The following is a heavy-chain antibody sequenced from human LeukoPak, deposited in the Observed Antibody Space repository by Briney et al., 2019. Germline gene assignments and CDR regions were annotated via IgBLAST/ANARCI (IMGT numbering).Heavy chain of an antibody. V-gene: IGHV3-23*01. J-gene: IGHJ4*02. Sequence: GGSLRLSCAASGFTFSSYGMSWVRQAPGKGLEWVSAISGSGGSTHYADSVKGRFTISRDKSKNTLYLQMNSPRAEDTAVYYCAKDFWSGYYNSLLSFDYWGQGTLVTVSS. CDR2: ISGSGGST. CDR3: AKDFWSGYYNSLLSFDY. CDR1: GFTFSSYG. D-gene: IGHD3-3*01.